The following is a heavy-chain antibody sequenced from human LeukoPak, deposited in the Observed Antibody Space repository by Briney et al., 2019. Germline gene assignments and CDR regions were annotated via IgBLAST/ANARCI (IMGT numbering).Heavy chain of an antibody. CDR3: ARADRLHGGPYLIGP. CDR2: INPNSGGT. V-gene: IGHV1-2*02. Sequence: ASVKVSCKTSGYSFTDYYMHWVRQAPGHGLEWMGWINPNSGGTSSAQKFQGRVTMTRDTSITTVYMEVSWLTSDDTAIYYCARADRLHGGPYLIGPWGQGTLVTVSS. CDR1: GYSFTDYY. D-gene: IGHD2-21*01. J-gene: IGHJ5*02.